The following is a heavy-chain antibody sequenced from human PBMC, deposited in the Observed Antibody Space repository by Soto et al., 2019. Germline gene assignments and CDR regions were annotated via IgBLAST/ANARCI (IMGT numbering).Heavy chain of an antibody. Sequence: SETLSLTCTVSGGSISSYYWSWIRQPPGKGLEWFGYIYYSGSTNYNPSLKSRVTFSVDTSKNQFSLKLSFVTAADTAVYYCARAYGDCFDYWGQGTLVTSPQ. CDR2: IYYSGST. D-gene: IGHD4-17*01. J-gene: IGHJ4*02. CDR1: GGSISSYY. CDR3: ARAYGDCFDY. V-gene: IGHV4-59*01.